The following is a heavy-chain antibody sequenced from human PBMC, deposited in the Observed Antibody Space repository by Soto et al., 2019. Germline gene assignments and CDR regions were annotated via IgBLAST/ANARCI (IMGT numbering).Heavy chain of an antibody. CDR3: AKGSRAVAGTYPADY. CDR2: ISGSGGST. V-gene: IGHV3-23*01. J-gene: IGHJ4*02. Sequence: GGSLRLSCAASGFTFSSYAMSWVRQAPGKGLEWVSAISGSGGSTYYADPVKGRFTISRDNSKNTLYLQMNSLRAEDTAVYYCAKGSRAVAGTYPADYWGQGTLVTVSS. CDR1: GFTFSSYA. D-gene: IGHD6-19*01.